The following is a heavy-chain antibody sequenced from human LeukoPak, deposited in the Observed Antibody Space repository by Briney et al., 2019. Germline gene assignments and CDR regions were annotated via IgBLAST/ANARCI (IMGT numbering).Heavy chain of an antibody. J-gene: IGHJ3*02. V-gene: IGHV4-39*01. D-gene: IGHD6-13*01. CDR3: ARLTPEAASDAFDI. CDR2: IYYSGST. Sequence: PSETLSLTCTVSGGSISSSSYYWGWIRQPPGKGLEWIGSIYYSGSTYYNPSLKSRVTISVDTSKNQFSLKLSSVTAADTAVYYCARLTPEAASDAFDIWGQGTVVTVSS. CDR1: GGSISSSSYY.